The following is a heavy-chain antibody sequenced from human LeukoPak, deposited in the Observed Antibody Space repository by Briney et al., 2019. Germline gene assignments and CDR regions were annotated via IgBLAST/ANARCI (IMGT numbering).Heavy chain of an antibody. Sequence: GSLRLSCAASGFSVSSSYMSWVRQAPGKGLEWVSVIYSGGSTYYADSVKGRFTISRDNSKNTLYLQMNTLRAEDTAVYYCARDKGGHHDYWGQGTLVTVSP. CDR3: ARDKGGHHDY. D-gene: IGHD1-26*01. CDR1: GFSVSSSY. J-gene: IGHJ4*02. V-gene: IGHV3-53*01. CDR2: IYSGGST.